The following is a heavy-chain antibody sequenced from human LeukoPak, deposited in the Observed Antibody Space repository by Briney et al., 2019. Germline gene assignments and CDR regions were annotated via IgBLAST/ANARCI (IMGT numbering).Heavy chain of an antibody. CDR3: ARSCRGGSCYVDY. J-gene: IGHJ4*02. Sequence: GASVKVSCKASGYTFTGYYMHWVRQAPGQGLEWMGWINPNSGGTNYAQKFQGRVTMTRDTPISTAYMELSRLRSDDTAVYYRARSCRGGSCYVDYWGQGTLVTVSS. CDR2: INPNSGGT. CDR1: GYTFTGYY. D-gene: IGHD2-15*01. V-gene: IGHV1-2*02.